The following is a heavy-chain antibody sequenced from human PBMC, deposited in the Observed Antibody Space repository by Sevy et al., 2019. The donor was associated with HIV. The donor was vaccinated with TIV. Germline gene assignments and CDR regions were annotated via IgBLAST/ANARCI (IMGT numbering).Heavy chain of an antibody. CDR1: GFTFSSYW. CDR3: AGGPSGAAAGRFDS. CDR2: INQGGNQK. Sequence: LSLTCAASGFTFSSYWINWVRQAPGEGLEWVANINQGGNQKHYMDSVKGRFTISRDNAENAVYLQMNSLRVEDTAVYYCAGGPSGAAAGRFDSWGQGTLVTVSS. V-gene: IGHV3-7*01. D-gene: IGHD6-13*01. J-gene: IGHJ4*02.